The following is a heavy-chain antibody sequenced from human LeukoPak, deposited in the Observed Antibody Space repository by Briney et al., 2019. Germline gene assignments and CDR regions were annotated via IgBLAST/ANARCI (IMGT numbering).Heavy chain of an antibody. V-gene: IGHV3-48*02. D-gene: IGHD6-13*01. CDR3: ARSRGGSSSWFLDY. CDR1: GFTFSTYG. Sequence: GGSLRLSCAASGFTFSTYGMNWVRQAPGKGLEWVSYISSSSDTIYYGNSVKGRFTISRDNAWNSLFLQMNSLRDEDTAVYYCARSRGGSSSWFLDYWGQGTLVTVSS. J-gene: IGHJ4*02. CDR2: ISSSSDTI.